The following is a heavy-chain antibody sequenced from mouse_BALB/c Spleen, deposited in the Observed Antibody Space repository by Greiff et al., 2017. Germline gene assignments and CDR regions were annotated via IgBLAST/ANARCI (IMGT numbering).Heavy chain of an antibody. Sequence: EVKLQESGPGLVKPSQSLSLTCTVTGYSITSDYAWNWIRQFPGNKLEWMGYISYSGSTSYNPSLKSRISITRDTSKNQFFLQLNSVTTEDTATYYCARRESTVVSFDYWGQGTTLTVSS. D-gene: IGHD1-1*01. V-gene: IGHV3-2*02. CDR3: ARRESTVVSFDY. CDR1: GYSITSDYA. CDR2: ISYSGST. J-gene: IGHJ2*01.